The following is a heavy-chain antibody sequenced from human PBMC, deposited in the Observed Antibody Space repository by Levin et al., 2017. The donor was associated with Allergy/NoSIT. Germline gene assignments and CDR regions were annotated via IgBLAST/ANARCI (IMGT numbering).Heavy chain of an antibody. Sequence: PGGSLRLSCAASGFTFRNYAMSWVRQAPGKGLKWVSAISSGGGSTYYADSVKGRFTISRDNSETTLYLQMTSLRAEDTAVYYCARQGSGWDGAFDIWGQGTMVTVSS. CDR2: ISSGGGST. V-gene: IGHV3-23*01. J-gene: IGHJ3*02. D-gene: IGHD6-19*01. CDR3: ARQGSGWDGAFDI. CDR1: GFTFRNYA.